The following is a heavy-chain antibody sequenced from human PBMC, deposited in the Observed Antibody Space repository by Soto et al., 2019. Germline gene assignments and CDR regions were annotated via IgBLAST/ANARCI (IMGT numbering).Heavy chain of an antibody. CDR2: IYYSGST. V-gene: IGHV4-59*01. Sequence: SETLSLTCTVSGGSIRSYYWSWIRQPPGKGLEWIGYIYYSGSTNYNPSLKSRVTISVDTSKDQFSLKLSSVTAADTAVYYCARRWGPTFDYWGQGTLVTVSS. CDR1: GGSIRSYY. J-gene: IGHJ4*02. CDR3: ARRWGPTFDY. D-gene: IGHD1-26*01.